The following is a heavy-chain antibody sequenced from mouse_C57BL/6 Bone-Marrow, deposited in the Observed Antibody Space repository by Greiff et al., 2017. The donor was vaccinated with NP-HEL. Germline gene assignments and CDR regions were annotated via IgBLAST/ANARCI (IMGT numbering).Heavy chain of an antibody. Sequence: VHVKQSGPGLAKPSQTLSLTCSVTGYSITSDYWNWIRKFPGNKLEYMGYISYSGSTYYNPSLKSRISITRDTSKNQYYLQLNSVTTEDTATYYCARRLNYYGSSYFDVWGTGTTVTVSS. D-gene: IGHD1-1*01. CDR1: GYSITSDY. J-gene: IGHJ1*03. CDR3: ARRLNYYGSSYFDV. V-gene: IGHV3-8*01. CDR2: ISYSGST.